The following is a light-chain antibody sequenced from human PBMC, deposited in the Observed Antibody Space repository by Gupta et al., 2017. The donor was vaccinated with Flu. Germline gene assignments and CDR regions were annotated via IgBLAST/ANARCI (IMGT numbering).Light chain of an antibody. CDR2: STS. Sequence: TLLTHSPSLSLSPGVTVTLTCASGNGAVTRDYYPNRFKQEPGQAPRVQNDSTSNKRSGTPARFSGSRIGGKGALTLAGVQAEDEAEYYCRLYYGGARVFGGGTKLTVL. V-gene: IGLV7-43*01. CDR1: NGAVTRDYY. J-gene: IGLJ3*02. CDR3: RLYYGGARV.